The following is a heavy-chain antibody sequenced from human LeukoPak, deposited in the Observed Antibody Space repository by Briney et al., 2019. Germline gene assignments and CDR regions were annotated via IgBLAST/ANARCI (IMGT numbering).Heavy chain of an antibody. CDR2: IKPDSGVT. Sequence: ASVKVSCKTSGYSFTGHFLHWLRQAPGQGLEWMGWIKPDSGVTFYAQKFQGRFTMSRDMSMSTVYMDLSSLTSDDTATYYCARDHDYGADYWGQGTLVIVS. CDR1: GYSFTGHF. J-gene: IGHJ4*02. V-gene: IGHV1-2*02. D-gene: IGHD4/OR15-4a*01. CDR3: ARDHDYGADY.